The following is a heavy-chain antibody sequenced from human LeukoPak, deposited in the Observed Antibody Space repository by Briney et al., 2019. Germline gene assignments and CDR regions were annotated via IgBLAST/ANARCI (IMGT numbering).Heavy chain of an antibody. D-gene: IGHD2-15*01. Sequence: SETLSLTRTVSGGSISGYYWSWIRQPQGKGLEWIGYIYYSGSTNYNPSLKSRVTISVDTSKNQFSLKLSSVTAADTAVYYCARRLGIGYCSGVSCYYYMDVWGKGTTVTVSS. CDR3: ARRLGIGYCSGVSCYYYMDV. CDR1: GGSISGYY. V-gene: IGHV4-59*01. CDR2: IYYSGST. J-gene: IGHJ6*03.